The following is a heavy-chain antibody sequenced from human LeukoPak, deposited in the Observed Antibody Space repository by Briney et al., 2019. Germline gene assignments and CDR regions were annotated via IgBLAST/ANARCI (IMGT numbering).Heavy chain of an antibody. D-gene: IGHD3-3*01. Sequence: PSETLSLTCTVSGGSISNYYWSWIRQPPGKGLEWIGYTQYSGSTYYNPSLTSRVTISIDTSKNQLSLRLSSVTAADTAVYYCAREGSRDFWSGPVYYFDYWGQGTLVTVSS. J-gene: IGHJ4*02. CDR2: TQYSGST. V-gene: IGHV4-59*01. CDR1: GGSISNYY. CDR3: AREGSRDFWSGPVYYFDY.